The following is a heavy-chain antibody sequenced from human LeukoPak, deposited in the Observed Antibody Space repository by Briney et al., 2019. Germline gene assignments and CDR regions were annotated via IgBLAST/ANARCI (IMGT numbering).Heavy chain of an antibody. D-gene: IGHD6-19*01. V-gene: IGHV3-11*01. CDR2: ISSSGSTI. CDR1: GFTFSDYY. CDR3: GRDLSGWYGPDY. Sequence: PGGSLRLSCAASGFTFSDYYMSWIRQAPGKGLEWVSYISSSGSTIYYADSVKGRFTISRDNAKNSLYLQMDSLRAEDTALYYCGRDLSGWYGPDYWGQGTLVTVSS. J-gene: IGHJ4*02.